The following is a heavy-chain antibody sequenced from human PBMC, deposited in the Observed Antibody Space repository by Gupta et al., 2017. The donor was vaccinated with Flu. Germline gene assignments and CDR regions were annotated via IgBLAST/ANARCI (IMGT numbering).Heavy chain of an antibody. CDR2: IGRSDNYI. V-gene: IGHV3-21*06. Sequence: VQLVESGGGVAKPGGSLTLSCVASGFRLSNYNMNWVRQAPGKGLEWVSSIGRSDNYISYTDSVTGRFTITRDNAKNSLYLQMARLTADDTAGYCCARDLSYYYELDVWGQGTTVAVSS. CDR3: ARDLSYYYELDV. CDR1: GFRLSNYN. J-gene: IGHJ6*02.